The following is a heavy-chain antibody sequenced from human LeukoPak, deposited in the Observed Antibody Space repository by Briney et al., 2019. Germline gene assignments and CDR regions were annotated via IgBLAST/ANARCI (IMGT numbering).Heavy chain of an antibody. CDR2: ISGSGDTI. V-gene: IGHV3-48*03. J-gene: IGHJ5*02. CDR1: GFTFSRYE. CDR3: ARAPLVLQYRWWFDP. Sequence: GGSLRLSCTASGFTFSRYEMNWVRQAPGKGLEWISYISGSGDTIYYADSVKGRFTISRDNAKNSLYLQMNSQRAEDTAVYHCARAPLVLQYRWWFDPWGQGTLVIVSS. D-gene: IGHD5-24*01.